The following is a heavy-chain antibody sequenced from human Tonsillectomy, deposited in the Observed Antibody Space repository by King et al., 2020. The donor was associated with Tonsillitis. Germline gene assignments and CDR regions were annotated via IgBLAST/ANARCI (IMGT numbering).Heavy chain of an antibody. D-gene: IGHD5-24*01. J-gene: IGHJ4*02. CDR3: ARESRDCYNFDY. V-gene: IGHV5-51*03. Sequence: QLVQSGAEVKKPGESLKISCKGFEYSFSNYWIGWVRQMPGRGLEWMGIIYPDDSDTRYSPSFQDQVIISADKSINTAYLQWSSLEASDSAMYYCARESRDCYNFDYWGQGTLVTVS. CDR2: IYPDDSDT. CDR1: EYSFSNYW.